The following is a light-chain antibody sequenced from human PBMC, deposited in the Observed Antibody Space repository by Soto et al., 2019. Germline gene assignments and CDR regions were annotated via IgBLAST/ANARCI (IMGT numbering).Light chain of an antibody. CDR1: SSDIGAYDY. CDR3: AAWDDSLNGRV. V-gene: IGLV1-44*01. Sequence: QSVLTQPASLSGSPGQSITISCTGTSSDIGAYDYVSWYQQLPGTAPKLLIYTNNQRPSGVPDRFSGSKSGTSASLAISGLQSEDEADYYCAAWDDSLNGRVFGTGTKVTV. CDR2: TNN. J-gene: IGLJ1*01.